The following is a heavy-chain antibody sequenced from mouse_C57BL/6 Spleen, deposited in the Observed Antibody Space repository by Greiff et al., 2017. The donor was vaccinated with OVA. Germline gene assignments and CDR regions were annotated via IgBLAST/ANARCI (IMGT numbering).Heavy chain of an antibody. Sequence: EVKLQESGPGLVKPSQSLSLTCSVTGYSITSGYYWNWIRQFPGNKLEWMGYISYDGSNNYNPSLKNRISITRDTSKNQFFLKLNSVTTEDTATYYCANYDRYFDYWGQGTTLTVSS. CDR1: GYSITSGYY. D-gene: IGHD2-4*01. CDR2: ISYDGSN. J-gene: IGHJ2*01. CDR3: ANYDRYFDY. V-gene: IGHV3-6*01.